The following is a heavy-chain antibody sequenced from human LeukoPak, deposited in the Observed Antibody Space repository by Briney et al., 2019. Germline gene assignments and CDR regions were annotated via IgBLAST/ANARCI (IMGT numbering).Heavy chain of an antibody. V-gene: IGHV1-18*01. CDR1: GYTFTSYG. CDR3: ARGGDIVATILDYYYGMDV. J-gene: IGHJ6*02. Sequence: ASVKVSCKASGYTFTSYGISWVRQAPGQGLEWKGCISAYNGNTNYAQKLQGRVTMTTDTSTSTAYMELRSLRSDDTAVYYCARGGDIVATILDYYYGMDVWGQGATVTVSS. CDR2: ISAYNGNT. D-gene: IGHD5-12*01.